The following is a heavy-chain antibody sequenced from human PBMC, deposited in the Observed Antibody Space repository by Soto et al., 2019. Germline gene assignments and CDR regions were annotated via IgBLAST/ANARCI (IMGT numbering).Heavy chain of an antibody. CDR1: GYTFTSYD. CDR2: MNPNSDNT. CDR3: ARGYYDSSGFYPFDY. V-gene: IGHV1-8*01. Sequence: QVQLVQSGAEVKKPGASVKVSCKASGYTFTSYDIHWVRQATGQGLDWIGWMNPNSDNTGYAQKFQGRVTMTTSTSISTAYMEVSSLRSADTAVYYCARGYYDSSGFYPFDYWGQGTLVTVSS. J-gene: IGHJ4*02. D-gene: IGHD3-22*01.